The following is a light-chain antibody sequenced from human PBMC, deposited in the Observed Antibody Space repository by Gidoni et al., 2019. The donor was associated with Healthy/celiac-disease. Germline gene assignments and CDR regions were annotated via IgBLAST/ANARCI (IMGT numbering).Light chain of an antibody. CDR1: QSISSY. J-gene: IGKJ2*01. CDR2: AAS. Sequence: DIQMTQSPSSLSASVGDRVTITCRASQSISSYLNWYQQKPGKAPKLLIYAASSLQSGVPSRFSGIGSGTDFTLTISSLLPEDFATYYCQQSYSTHTFGQXTKLEIK. V-gene: IGKV1-39*01. CDR3: QQSYSTHT.